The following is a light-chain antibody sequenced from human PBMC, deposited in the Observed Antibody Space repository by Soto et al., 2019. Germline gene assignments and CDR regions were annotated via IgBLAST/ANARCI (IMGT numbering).Light chain of an antibody. V-gene: IGLV2-23*01. Sequence: QSALTQPASVSGSPGQSITISRTGTSSDVGSYNLVSWYQHHPGKAPKFIIYEDNKRPSGVSNRFSGSKSGNTASLTISGLQAEDEADYYCCAFVRSNALLFGGGTKLTVL. CDR2: EDN. J-gene: IGLJ2*01. CDR3: CAFVRSNALL. CDR1: SSDVGSYNL.